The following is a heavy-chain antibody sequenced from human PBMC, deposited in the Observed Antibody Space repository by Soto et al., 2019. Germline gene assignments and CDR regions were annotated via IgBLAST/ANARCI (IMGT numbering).Heavy chain of an antibody. D-gene: IGHD3-16*01. J-gene: IGHJ3*02. CDR3: ARALGITHGAFDI. CDR1: GGSISSGGYS. V-gene: IGHV4-30-2*01. CDR2: TYHSGST. Sequence: SETLSLTCAVSGGSISSGGYSWSWIRQPPGKGLEWIGYTYHSGSTYYNPSLKSRVTISVDRSKNQFSLKLSSVTAEDTAVYYCARALGITHGAFDIWGQGTMVTVSS.